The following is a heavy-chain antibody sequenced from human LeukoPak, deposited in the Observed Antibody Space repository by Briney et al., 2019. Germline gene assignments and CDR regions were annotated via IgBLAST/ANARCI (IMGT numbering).Heavy chain of an antibody. V-gene: IGHV3-74*01. J-gene: IGHJ5*02. CDR3: ARDLQLCTTRDTRGGAQVGS. CDR1: GFTFSSYW. CDR2: INSDGSST. D-gene: IGHD5-18*01. Sequence: GGSLRLSCAASGFTFSSYWMHWVRQAPGKGLVWVSRINSDGSSTSYADSVKGRFTISRDNAKNTLYLQMNSLRAEDTAVYYCARDLQLCTTRDTRGGAQVGSWGQGTLVTVSP.